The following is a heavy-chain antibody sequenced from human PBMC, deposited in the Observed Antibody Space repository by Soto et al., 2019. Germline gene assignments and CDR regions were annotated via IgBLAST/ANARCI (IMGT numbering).Heavy chain of an antibody. J-gene: IGHJ4*02. CDR1: GGTFSSYA. D-gene: IGHD4-17*01. CDR3: ARDLHGDPYY. Sequence: RASVKVSCKASGGTFSSYAISWVRQAPGQGLEWMGWISAYNGNTNYAQKLQGRVTMTTDTSTSTAYMELRSLRSDDTAVYYCARDLHGDPYYWGQGTLVTVSS. V-gene: IGHV1-18*01. CDR2: ISAYNGNT.